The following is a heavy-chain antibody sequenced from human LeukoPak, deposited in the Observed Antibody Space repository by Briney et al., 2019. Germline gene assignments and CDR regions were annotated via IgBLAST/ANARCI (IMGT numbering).Heavy chain of an antibody. D-gene: IGHD1-26*01. CDR2: IYSGGST. V-gene: IGHV3-53*01. Sequence: SGGSLRLSCAASGFNVSSSFMSWVRQAPGRGLEWVSVIYSGGSTFYTDSVKGRFTISRDNSRNTLYLQMNSLRVEDTAMYYCASEPRRVGTTTAYRGQGTLVTVSS. J-gene: IGHJ4*02. CDR3: ASEPRRVGTTTAY. CDR1: GFNVSSSF.